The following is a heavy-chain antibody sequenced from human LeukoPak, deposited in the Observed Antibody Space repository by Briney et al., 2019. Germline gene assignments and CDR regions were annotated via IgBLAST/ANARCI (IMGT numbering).Heavy chain of an antibody. J-gene: IGHJ3*02. V-gene: IGHV3-74*01. CDR2: INSDGSRT. D-gene: IGHD6-19*01. CDR3: ARPETQYSSGLDGFDI. Sequence: PGGSLRLSCAASGFTFSTYWMHWVRQAPGKGLAWVSRINSDGSRTTYADSVKGRFTISRDNAKNTLYLQMNSLRTEDTAVYYCARPETQYSSGLDGFDIWGQGTMVTVSS. CDR1: GFTFSTYW.